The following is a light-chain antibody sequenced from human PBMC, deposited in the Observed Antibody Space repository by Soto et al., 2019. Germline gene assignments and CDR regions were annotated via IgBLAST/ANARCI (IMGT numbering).Light chain of an antibody. CDR2: GAS. V-gene: IGKV3-20*01. Sequence: EIVSAQSPGTLSLPPGERGPLSFRASQSISSREIAWFQQKPGQAPRLLMYGASSRATGIPDRFSGSGSGTDFTLTISRLEPEDFAVYYCQKYGSSPWTVGQGTKGDIK. CDR1: QSISSRE. J-gene: IGKJ1*01. CDR3: QKYGSSPWT.